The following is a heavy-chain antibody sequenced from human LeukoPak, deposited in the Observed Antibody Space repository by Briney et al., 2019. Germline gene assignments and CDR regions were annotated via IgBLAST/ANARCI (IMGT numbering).Heavy chain of an antibody. CDR1: GFTFTHDW. CDR2: IKSKSDGGTI. CDR3: TIATFCGGDCGDS. V-gene: IGHV3-15*01. J-gene: IGHJ4*02. D-gene: IGHD2-21*02. Sequence: PGGSLSLFCAASGFTFTHDWMSWVRQAPGKGLEWVGRIKSKSDGGTIDYAAPVKGRFTISRDDSKHTLYLQMNSLKTEDTAVYYCTIATFCGGDCGDSCCQGPLVTVSS.